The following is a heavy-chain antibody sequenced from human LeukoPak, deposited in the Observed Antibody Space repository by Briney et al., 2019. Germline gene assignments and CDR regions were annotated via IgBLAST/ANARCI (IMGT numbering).Heavy chain of an antibody. CDR3: AREGLEYYGMDV. V-gene: IGHV1-18*01. D-gene: IGHD5-24*01. CDR1: GYRFSSYG. CDR2: ISGYKGNA. Sequence: ASVKVSCKASGYRFSSYGITWVRQAPGQGLEWMGWISGYKGNAVYAQKFQGRVTMTIDTSTTTAYMEVRSLRSDDTAVYYCAREGLEYYGMDVWARGARSLSP. J-gene: IGHJ6*02.